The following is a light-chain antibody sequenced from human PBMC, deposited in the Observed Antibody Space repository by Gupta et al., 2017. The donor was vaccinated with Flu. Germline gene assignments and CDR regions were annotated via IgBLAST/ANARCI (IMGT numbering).Light chain of an antibody. CDR3: ATWDSSLIAGV. CDR1: NSNIGKNF. V-gene: IGLV1-51*02. J-gene: IGLJ3*02. Sequence: KVTISCSGSNSNIGKNFVSWYQQLPGTAPKLLIFENSNRPSGIPDRFSGSKSGTSATLGITGLQTGDEADYYCATWDSSLIAGVFGGGTTLTVL. CDR2: ENS.